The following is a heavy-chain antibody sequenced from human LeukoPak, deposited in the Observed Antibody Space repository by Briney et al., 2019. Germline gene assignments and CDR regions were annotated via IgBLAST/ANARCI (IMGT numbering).Heavy chain of an antibody. Sequence: GGSLRLSCAASGFTFSSYAMSWVRQAPGKGLEWVSAISGSGGSTYYADSVKGRFTISRDNSKNTLYLQMNSLRAEDTAVYYCARELPRYYDSSGYFPFDYWGQGTLVTVSS. J-gene: IGHJ4*02. CDR2: ISGSGGST. V-gene: IGHV3-23*01. CDR3: ARELPRYYDSSGYFPFDY. CDR1: GFTFSSYA. D-gene: IGHD3-22*01.